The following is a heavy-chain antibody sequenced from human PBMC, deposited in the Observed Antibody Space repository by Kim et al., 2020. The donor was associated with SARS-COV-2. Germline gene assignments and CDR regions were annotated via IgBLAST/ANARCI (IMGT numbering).Heavy chain of an antibody. CDR2: ISGSGGST. V-gene: IGHV3-23*01. CDR1: GFTFSSYA. Sequence: GGSLRLSCAASGFTFSSYAMSWVRQAPGKGLEWVSAISGSGGSTYYADSVKGRFTISRDNSKNTLYLQMNSLRAEDTAVYYCAKGGVDSSSWYRPGINYYYYYMDVWGKGTTVTVSS. CDR3: AKGGVDSSSWYRPGINYYYYYMDV. J-gene: IGHJ6*03. D-gene: IGHD6-13*01.